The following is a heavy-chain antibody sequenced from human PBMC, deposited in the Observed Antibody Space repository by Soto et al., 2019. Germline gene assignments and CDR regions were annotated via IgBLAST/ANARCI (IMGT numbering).Heavy chain of an antibody. D-gene: IGHD3-10*01. CDR1: GGSISSGGYS. J-gene: IGHJ4*02. V-gene: IGHV4-30-2*01. Sequence: PSETLSLTCAVSGGSISSGGYSWSWIRQPPGKGLEWIGYIYHSGSTYYNQSLKSRVNISVDRSKNQFSLKLSSVTAADTAVYFCASEYYYGSGTDFWGKGTLFTVS. CDR3: ASEYYYGSGTDF. CDR2: IYHSGST.